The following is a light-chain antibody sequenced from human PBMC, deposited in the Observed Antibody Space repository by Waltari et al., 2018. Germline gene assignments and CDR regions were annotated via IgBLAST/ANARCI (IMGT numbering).Light chain of an antibody. Sequence: DIQMTQSPSTLSASLGDRVTLTCRASKSVSTWLAWYQQKPGKAPNLLIYKASILKSGVPSRFSGSGSGTEFTLTINTLQPDDFATYFCQHYNTYSPMYTFGQGTKLEIK. V-gene: IGKV1-5*03. J-gene: IGKJ2*01. CDR2: KAS. CDR1: KSVSTW. CDR3: QHYNTYSPMYT.